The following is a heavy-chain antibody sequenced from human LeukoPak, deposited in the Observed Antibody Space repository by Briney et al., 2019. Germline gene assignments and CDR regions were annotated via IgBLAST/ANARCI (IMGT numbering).Heavy chain of an antibody. CDR3: ASRMVRGVDY. V-gene: IGHV3-23*01. CDR1: GFTFSSYA. D-gene: IGHD3-10*01. Sequence: GGSLRLSCAASGFTFSSYAMSWVRQAPGKGLEWVSAISGSGSTIYYADSVKGRFTISRDNAKNSLYLQMNSLRAEDTAVYYCASRMVRGVDYWGQGTLVTVSS. J-gene: IGHJ4*02. CDR2: ISGSGSTI.